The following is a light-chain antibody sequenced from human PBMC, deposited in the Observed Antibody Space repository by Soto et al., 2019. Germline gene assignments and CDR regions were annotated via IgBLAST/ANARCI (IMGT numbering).Light chain of an antibody. Sequence: DIQMTQSPSYLSASIGDRVTITCRASQHINSHLNWYQQKSGKAPKVLIYAASRFQSGVPSRFSCSGSLTEFTLAISILEAEDFATYYNQQSHSTTLSTFGKGTNVVIK. CDR1: QHINSH. V-gene: IGKV1-39*01. CDR2: AAS. CDR3: QQSHSTTLST. J-gene: IGKJ2*01.